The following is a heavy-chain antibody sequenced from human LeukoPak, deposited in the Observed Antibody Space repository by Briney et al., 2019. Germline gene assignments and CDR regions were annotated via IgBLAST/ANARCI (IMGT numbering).Heavy chain of an antibody. D-gene: IGHD3-22*01. CDR1: GGSISSGGYS. CDR2: IYHSGST. V-gene: IGHV4-30-2*01. Sequence: SETLSLTCAVSGGSISSGGYSWSWIRQPPGKGLEWIGYIYHSGSTYYNPSLKSRVTISVDRSKNQFSLKLSSVTAADTAVYYCARARITMIVVEGAFDIWGQGTMVTVSS. CDR3: ARARITMIVVEGAFDI. J-gene: IGHJ3*02.